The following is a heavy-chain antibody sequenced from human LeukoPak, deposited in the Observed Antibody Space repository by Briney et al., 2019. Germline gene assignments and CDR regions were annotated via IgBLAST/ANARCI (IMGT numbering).Heavy chain of an antibody. J-gene: IGHJ4*02. CDR1: GFTVRGNE. Sequence: GGSLRLSCAASGFTVRGNEMSWVRQAPGKGLEWVSLISWDGGSTYYADSVKGRFTISRDNSKNSLYLQMNSLRTEDTALYYCAKDEGRNYFDYWGQGTLVTVSS. CDR2: ISWDGGST. CDR3: AKDEGRNYFDY. V-gene: IGHV3-43*01.